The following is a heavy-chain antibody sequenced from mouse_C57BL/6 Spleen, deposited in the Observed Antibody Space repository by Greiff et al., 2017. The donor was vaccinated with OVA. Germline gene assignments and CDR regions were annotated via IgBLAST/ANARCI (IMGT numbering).Heavy chain of an antibody. CDR3: ARGIGAMDY. V-gene: IGHV5-17*01. Sequence: EVQLQQSGAGLVKPGASLKLSCTASGFTFSDYGMHWVRQAPEKGLEWVAYISTGSSTIDYADTVKGRFTIARDNAKNTLFLQMTSLRSEDTAVYSGARGIGAMDYWGQGTSVTVSS. J-gene: IGHJ4*01. D-gene: IGHD2-14*01. CDR1: GFTFSDYG. CDR2: ISTGSSTI.